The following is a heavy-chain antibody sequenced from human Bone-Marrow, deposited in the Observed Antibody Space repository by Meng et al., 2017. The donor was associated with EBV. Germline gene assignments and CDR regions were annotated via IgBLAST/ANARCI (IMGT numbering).Heavy chain of an antibody. V-gene: IGHV4-4*02. CDR2: IYHSGST. CDR1: GGSISSCNW. CDR3: ARIRVPAALDY. Sequence: QVELQEAGPGLVKPSGPLALTFAVSGGSISSCNWWSWVRQPPGKGLEWIGEIYHSGSTNYNPSLKSRVTILVDKSKNQFSLKLSSVTAADTAVYYCARIRVPAALDYWGQGTLVTVSS. D-gene: IGHD2-2*01. J-gene: IGHJ4*02.